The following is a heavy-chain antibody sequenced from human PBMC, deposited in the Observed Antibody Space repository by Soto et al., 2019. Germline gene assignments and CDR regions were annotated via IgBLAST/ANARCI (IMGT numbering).Heavy chain of an antibody. CDR3: VTEGGSLAFDS. D-gene: IGHD1-1*01. CDR2: ISYTSTTI. Sequence: EVQLVASGGDLVPPGGSLRLSCAASGLTFSTDEMNWVRQAPGKGLEWLAYISYTSTTIKYADSVKGRFAVSRDNAKKSLYLQMNNLRVEDTAIYYCVTEGGSLAFDSWGQGTLVTVSS. V-gene: IGHV3-48*03. J-gene: IGHJ4*02. CDR1: GLTFSTDE.